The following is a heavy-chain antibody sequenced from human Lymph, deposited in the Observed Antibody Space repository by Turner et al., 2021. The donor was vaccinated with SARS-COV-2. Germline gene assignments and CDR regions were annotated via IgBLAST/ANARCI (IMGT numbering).Heavy chain of an antibody. Sequence: EVQLVESGGGLIQPGGSLRLSCAASGFTVSSNYMTWVRQAPGKGLEWVSLIYSGGSTYYADSVKGRFTISRDNSKNTLYLHMNSLRADDPAVYYCARVLPYGDYFDYWGQGTLVTVSS. CDR3: ARVLPYGDYFDY. V-gene: IGHV3-53*01. CDR2: IYSGGST. CDR1: GFTVSSNY. J-gene: IGHJ4*02. D-gene: IGHD4-17*01.